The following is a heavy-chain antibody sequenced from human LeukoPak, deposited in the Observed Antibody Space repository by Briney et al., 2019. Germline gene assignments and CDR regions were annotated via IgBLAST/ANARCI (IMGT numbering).Heavy chain of an antibody. Sequence: GGSLRLSCAASGFSYSSYRIYWIRQAPGKGLELVALIRHNSSNIDDPDSVKGRFTVSRDNPKNTLYLQMNTLRAEDTGVYYCAKTAASVIWFGDSSGMDVWGQGTTVTVSS. CDR3: AKTAASVIWFGDSSGMDV. CDR1: GFSYSSYR. CDR2: IRHNSSNI. D-gene: IGHD3-10*01. V-gene: IGHV3-48*01. J-gene: IGHJ6*02.